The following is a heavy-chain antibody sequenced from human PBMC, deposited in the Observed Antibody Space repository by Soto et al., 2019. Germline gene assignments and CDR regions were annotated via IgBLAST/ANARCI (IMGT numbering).Heavy chain of an antibody. V-gene: IGHV4-59*11. D-gene: IGHD7-27*01. CDR2: IYYNGNT. CDR3: TRANWYSEY. CDR1: GGSISNHY. J-gene: IGHJ4*02. Sequence: QVQRQESGPGLVKPSETLSLTCTVSGGSISNHYWSWIRQPPGKGLEWIGYIYYNGNTNYNPPLTSRVTMSVDTSKNQISLKLSSVTAADTAVYYCTRANWYSEYWGQGTLVTVSS.